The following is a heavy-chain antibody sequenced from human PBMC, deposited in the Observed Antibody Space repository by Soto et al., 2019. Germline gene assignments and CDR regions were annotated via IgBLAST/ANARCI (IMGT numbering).Heavy chain of an antibody. CDR3: ARSYSSSWYGRNAFDI. CDR1: GGSISSYY. J-gene: IGHJ3*02. V-gene: IGHV4-59*01. CDR2: IYYSGST. D-gene: IGHD6-13*01. Sequence: SETLSLTCTVSGGSISSYYWSWIRQPPGKGLEWIGYIYYSGSTNYNPSLKSRVTISVDTSKNQFSLKLSSVTAADTAVYYCARSYSSSWYGRNAFDIWGQGTMVTVSS.